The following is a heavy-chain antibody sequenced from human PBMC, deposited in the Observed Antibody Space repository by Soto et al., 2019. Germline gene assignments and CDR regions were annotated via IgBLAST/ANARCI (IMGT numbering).Heavy chain of an antibody. D-gene: IGHD1-26*01. J-gene: IGHJ3*02. CDR1: GFTFSIYS. V-gene: IGHV3-48*01. CDR3: AIEKVGAESVHVFDI. CDR2: IMPGSSHI. Sequence: EVQLVESGGGLVQPGGSLRLTCAASGFTFSIYSMNWVRQAPGKGLEWVSYIMPGSSHIFYADSVKGRFTISRDNAKNSLYLQMNCLRAEETALYYCAIEKVGAESVHVFDIWGQGTMVTVSS.